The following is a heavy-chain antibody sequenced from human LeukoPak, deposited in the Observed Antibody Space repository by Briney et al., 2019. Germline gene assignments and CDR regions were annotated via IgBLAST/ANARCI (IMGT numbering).Heavy chain of an antibody. D-gene: IGHD1-20*01. V-gene: IGHV3-9*01. CDR1: GFTFDDYA. J-gene: IGHJ3*01. Sequence: PGGSLRLSCAASGFTFDDYAMHWVRQAPGKGLEWVSGITWNSDNIEYADSVKGRFTVSRDNAKSSLYLQMNSLRAEDTALYYCARAYGKWNDVYFYAFDLWGQGTMVTVSS. CDR3: ARAYGKWNDVYFYAFDL. CDR2: ITWNSDNI.